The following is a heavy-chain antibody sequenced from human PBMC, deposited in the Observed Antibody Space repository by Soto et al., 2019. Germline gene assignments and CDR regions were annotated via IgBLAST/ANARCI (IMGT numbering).Heavy chain of an antibody. CDR3: AADRSFWEEYSYYGMDV. Sequence: GASVKVSCKASGFTFTSSAVQWVRQARGQRLEWIGWIVVGSGNTNYVQKFQERVTITRDMSTSTAYMELSSLRSEDTAVYYCAADRSFWEEYSYYGMDVWGQGTTVTVSS. CDR2: IVVGSGNT. CDR1: GFTFTSSA. D-gene: IGHD3-16*01. V-gene: IGHV1-58*01. J-gene: IGHJ6*02.